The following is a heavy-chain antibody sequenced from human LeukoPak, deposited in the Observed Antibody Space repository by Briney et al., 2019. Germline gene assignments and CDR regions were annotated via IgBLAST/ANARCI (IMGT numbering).Heavy chain of an antibody. Sequence: ASVKVSCKVSGYTLTELSMHWVRQAPGKGLEWMGGFDPEDGETIYAQKFQGRVTMAEDTSTDTAYMELSSLRSEDTAVYYCATPQLYIAVAGIYYFDYWGQGTLVTVSS. J-gene: IGHJ4*02. D-gene: IGHD6-19*01. CDR1: GYTLTELS. CDR2: FDPEDGET. V-gene: IGHV1-24*01. CDR3: ATPQLYIAVAGIYYFDY.